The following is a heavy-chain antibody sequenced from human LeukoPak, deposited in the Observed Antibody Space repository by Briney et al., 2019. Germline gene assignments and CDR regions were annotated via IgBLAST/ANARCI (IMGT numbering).Heavy chain of an antibody. Sequence: PSETLSLTCAVYGGSFSGYYWSWIRQPPGKGLEWIGEINHSGSTNYNPSLKSRVTISVDTSKNQFSLKLSSVTAADTAVYYCAREERYYYGSGNFDPWGQGTLVTVSS. J-gene: IGHJ5*02. V-gene: IGHV4-34*01. D-gene: IGHD3-10*01. CDR3: AREERYYYGSGNFDP. CDR2: INHSGST. CDR1: GGSFSGYY.